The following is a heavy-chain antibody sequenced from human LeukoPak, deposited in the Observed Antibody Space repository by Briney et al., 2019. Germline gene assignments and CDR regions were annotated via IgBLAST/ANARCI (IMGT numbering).Heavy chain of an antibody. J-gene: IGHJ4*02. V-gene: IGHV3-30*02. CDR2: IRYDGTNK. CDR1: GFTFSSYG. D-gene: IGHD3-10*01. Sequence: PGGSLRLSCAASGFTFSSYGIHWVRQAPGKGLEWVAFIRYDGTNKYYADSVKGRFSIPRDNSKDTLYLQMNSLRPEDTAVYYCAKDLFGTMVRGVYVWGQGTLVTVSS. CDR3: AKDLFGTMVRGVYV.